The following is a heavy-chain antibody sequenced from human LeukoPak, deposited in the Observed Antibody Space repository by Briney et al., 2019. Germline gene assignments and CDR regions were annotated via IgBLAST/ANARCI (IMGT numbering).Heavy chain of an antibody. CDR2: ISDDGINK. CDR3: AKDGMVRGVIGHLGY. J-gene: IGHJ4*02. D-gene: IGHD3-10*01. Sequence: GRSLRLSCAASGFTFSSYVMHWVRQAPGKGLEWVAVISDDGINKYYADSVKGRFTISRDSSKNTLYLQMNSLRAEDTAVYYCAKDGMVRGVIGHLGYWGQGTLVTVSS. V-gene: IGHV3-30-3*01. CDR1: GFTFSSYV.